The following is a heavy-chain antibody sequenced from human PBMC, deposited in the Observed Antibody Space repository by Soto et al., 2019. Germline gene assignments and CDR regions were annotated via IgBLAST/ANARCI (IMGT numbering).Heavy chain of an antibody. V-gene: IGHV3-23*01. CDR3: TKTNPSRAPRSGWNDWFDP. Sequence: QPGGSLRLSCAASGFTFSRYAMTWVRQAPGRGLEWVSTITGSGRGTYYADSVKGRFTISRDNSKNTLYLQMNTLRADDTAVYSCTKTNPSRAPRSGWNDWFDPWSQGTLVTVSS. CDR2: ITGSGRGT. J-gene: IGHJ5*02. CDR1: GFTFSRYA. D-gene: IGHD6-19*01.